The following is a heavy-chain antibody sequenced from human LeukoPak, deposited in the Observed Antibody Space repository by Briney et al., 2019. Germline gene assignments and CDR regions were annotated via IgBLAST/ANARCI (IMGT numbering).Heavy chain of an antibody. V-gene: IGHV3-7*01. CDR2: MNQDGSEK. CDR1: GFTFSSYW. D-gene: IGHD3-10*01. CDR3: AREFGEYLTTDYGMDV. Sequence: PGGSLRLSCAASGFTFSSYWMTWVRQAPGKGLEWVANMNQDGSEKYYVDSVKGRFTISRDNSKNTLYLQMNSLRAEDTAVYYCAREFGEYLTTDYGMDVWGQGTTVTVSS. J-gene: IGHJ6*02.